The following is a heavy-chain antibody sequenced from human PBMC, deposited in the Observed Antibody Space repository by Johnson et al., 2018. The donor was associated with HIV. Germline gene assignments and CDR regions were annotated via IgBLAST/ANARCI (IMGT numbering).Heavy chain of an antibody. D-gene: IGHD3-22*01. V-gene: IGHV3-30*04. J-gene: IGHJ3*02. Sequence: VQLVESGGGVVQPGRSLRLSCAVSGFTFSSYAMHWVRQAPGKGLEWVAFITKDGMNEYYADSVKGRFTISRDNSKITLYLQMNSLRAEDTAVYYCAREGYSYDSSGYYSPFDIWGRGTMVTVSS. CDR3: AREGYSYDSSGYYSPFDI. CDR2: ITKDGMNE. CDR1: GFTFSSYA.